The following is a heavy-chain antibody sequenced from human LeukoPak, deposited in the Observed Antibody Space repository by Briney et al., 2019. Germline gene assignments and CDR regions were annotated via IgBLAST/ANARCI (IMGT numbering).Heavy chain of an antibody. Sequence: ASVKVSCKASGGTFSSYAISWVRQALGQGLEWMGGIIPIFGTANYAQKFQGRVTITRDTSASTAYMELSSLRSEDMAVYYCARDRGTMVRGVIIVTYYMDVWGKGTTVTVSS. CDR2: IIPIFGTA. CDR1: GGTFSSYA. D-gene: IGHD3-10*01. V-gene: IGHV1-69*05. J-gene: IGHJ6*03. CDR3: ARDRGTMVRGVIIVTYYMDV.